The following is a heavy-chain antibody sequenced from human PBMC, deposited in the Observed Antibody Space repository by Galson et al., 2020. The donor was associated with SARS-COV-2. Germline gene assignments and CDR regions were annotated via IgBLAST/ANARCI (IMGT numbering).Heavy chain of an antibody. J-gene: IGHJ3*02. V-gene: IGHV3-9*01. CDR3: AKLVVVIPLLDAFDI. CDR2: ISWNSGSI. Sequence: GGSLRLSCAASGFTFDDYAMHWVRQAPGKGLEWVSGISWNSGSIGYADSVKGRFTISRDNAKNSLYLQMNSLRAEDTALYYCAKLVVVIPLLDAFDIWGQGTMVTVSS. D-gene: IGHD3-22*01. CDR1: GFTFDDYA.